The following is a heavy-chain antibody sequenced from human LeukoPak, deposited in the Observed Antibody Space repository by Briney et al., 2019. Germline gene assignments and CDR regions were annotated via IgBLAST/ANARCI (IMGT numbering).Heavy chain of an antibody. CDR3: ARSLRVRGVPDYMDV. D-gene: IGHD3-10*01. V-gene: IGHV4-34*01. J-gene: IGHJ6*03. CDR1: GGSFSGYS. Sequence: PSETLSLTCAVYGGSFSGYSWTWIRQPPGKGLEWIGEINHSGTTDYNPSLQSRVTISLDTSKNQFSLKVTSVTAADTAVYYCARSLRVRGVPDYMDVWGKGTTVTISS. CDR2: INHSGTT.